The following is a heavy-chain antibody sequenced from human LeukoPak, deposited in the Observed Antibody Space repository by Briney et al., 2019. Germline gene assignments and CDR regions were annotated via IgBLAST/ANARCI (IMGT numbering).Heavy chain of an antibody. V-gene: IGHV4-34*01. CDR3: ARLLNLRAFDY. D-gene: IGHD3-16*01. J-gene: IGHJ4*02. Sequence: SETLSLTCAVYGGSFSGYYWSWIRQPPGKGLEWIGEINHSGITNYNPSLKSRVTISVDTSKNQFSLKLRSVTAADTAVYYCARLLNLRAFDYWGQGTLVTVSS. CDR1: GGSFSGYY. CDR2: INHSGIT.